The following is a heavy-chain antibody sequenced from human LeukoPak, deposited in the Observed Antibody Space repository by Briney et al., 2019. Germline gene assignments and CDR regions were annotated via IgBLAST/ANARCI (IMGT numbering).Heavy chain of an antibody. V-gene: IGHV3-21*01. Sequence: GGSLRLSCAASGFTFSSYSMDWVRQAPGKGLEWVSSISSSSSYIYYADSVKGRFTISRDNAKNSLYLQMNSLRAEDTAVYYCARVGWELPWYWGQGTLVTVSS. CDR2: ISSSSSYI. D-gene: IGHD1-26*01. CDR1: GFTFSSYS. CDR3: ARVGWELPWY. J-gene: IGHJ4*02.